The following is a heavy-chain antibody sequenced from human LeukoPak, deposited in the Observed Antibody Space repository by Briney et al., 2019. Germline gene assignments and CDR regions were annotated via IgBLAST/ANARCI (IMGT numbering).Heavy chain of an antibody. CDR1: GFTFSSYG. CDR3: AKARLRMRALVD. Sequence: GRSLRLSCAASGFTFSSYGMHWVRQAPGKGLEWVAVIWYDGSNKYYADSVKGRFTISRDNSKNTLYLQMNSLRAEDTAVYYCAKARLRMRALVDWGQGTLVTVSS. D-gene: IGHD2-15*01. V-gene: IGHV3-33*06. CDR2: IWYDGSNK. J-gene: IGHJ4*02.